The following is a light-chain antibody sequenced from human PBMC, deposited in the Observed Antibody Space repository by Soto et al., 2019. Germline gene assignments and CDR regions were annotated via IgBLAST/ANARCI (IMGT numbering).Light chain of an antibody. CDR1: SSDGGGYNY. CDR3: SSYTSSSTVV. J-gene: IGLJ2*01. V-gene: IGLV2-14*01. Sequence: QSALTQPASVSGSPGQSITISCTGTSSDGGGYNYVSWYQQHPGKAPKLMIYDVSNRPSGVSNRVSGSKSGNTASLTISGLQAEDEDDYYCSSYTSSSTVVFGGGTKLTVL. CDR2: DVS.